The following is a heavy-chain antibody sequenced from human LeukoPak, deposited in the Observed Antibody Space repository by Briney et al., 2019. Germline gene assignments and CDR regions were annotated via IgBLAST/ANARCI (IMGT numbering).Heavy chain of an antibody. J-gene: IGHJ6*02. Sequence: GGSLRLSCAASGFTFDDYAMHWVRQAPGKGLEWVSGISWNSGSIGYADSVKGRFTISRDNAKNSLYLQMNSLRAEDTALYCCAKALGAASRPYGMDVWGQGTTVTVSS. V-gene: IGHV3-9*01. D-gene: IGHD6-13*01. CDR1: GFTFDDYA. CDR2: ISWNSGSI. CDR3: AKALGAASRPYGMDV.